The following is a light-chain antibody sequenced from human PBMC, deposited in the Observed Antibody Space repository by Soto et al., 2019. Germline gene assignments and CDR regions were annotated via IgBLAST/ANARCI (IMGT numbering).Light chain of an antibody. CDR2: GAS. J-gene: IGKJ4*01. Sequence: IKMTQSPSSLSALVEDGVTITCRASQDISDDVGWYQQTPGKAPKLLISGASKLETGVPSRFSGSGSGTDFTFTISSLQPEDIATYYCQQYVDLPPTFGGGTKV. V-gene: IGKV1-33*01. CDR1: QDISDD. CDR3: QQYVDLPPT.